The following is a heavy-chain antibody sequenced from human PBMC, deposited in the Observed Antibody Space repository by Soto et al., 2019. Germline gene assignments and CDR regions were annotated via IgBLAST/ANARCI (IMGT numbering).Heavy chain of an antibody. J-gene: IGHJ4*02. CDR1: GGSISSGGYS. CDR2: IHQTGIT. CDR3: ARDRKQSNYFDY. Sequence: SETLSLTCAVSGGSISSGGYSWSLIQQPPGKGLEWIGYIHQTGITYYNPSLKSRVTISLDRSNNKFSLNLSSVTAADTAVYFCARDRKQSNYFDYWGQGTLVTVSS. V-gene: IGHV4-30-2*01.